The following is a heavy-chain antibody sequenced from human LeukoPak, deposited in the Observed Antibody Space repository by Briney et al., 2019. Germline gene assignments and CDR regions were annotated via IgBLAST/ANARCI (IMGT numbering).Heavy chain of an antibody. CDR1: GYSFTSHY. CDR2: MNASVSST. Sequence: ASVKVSCKASGYSFTSHYMHWVRRAPRQRLEWRGLMNASVSSTLCAQKFQARVTRARDMATTTDYMELRSLRSENTAVYDGARDNSVADIAWWSAPWGQGTLVTASS. CDR3: ARDNSVADIAWWSAP. J-gene: IGHJ5*02. V-gene: IGHV1-46*01. D-gene: IGHD4-23*01.